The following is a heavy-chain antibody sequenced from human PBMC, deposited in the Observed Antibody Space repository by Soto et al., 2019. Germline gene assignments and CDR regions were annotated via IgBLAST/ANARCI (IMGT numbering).Heavy chain of an antibody. CDR2: ISSSSSTI. D-gene: IGHD3-10*01. V-gene: IGHV3-48*02. J-gene: IGHJ4*02. CDR3: ARDLYYYGSGSGYFDY. CDR1: GFTFNSYS. Sequence: EVQLVESGGGLVQPGGSLRLSCAASGFTFNSYSMNWVRQAPGKGLEWISYISSSSSTIHYIDSVKGRFTISRDNAKNSLYLQMNSLRDEDTAAYYCARDLYYYGSGSGYFDYWGQGTLVTVSS.